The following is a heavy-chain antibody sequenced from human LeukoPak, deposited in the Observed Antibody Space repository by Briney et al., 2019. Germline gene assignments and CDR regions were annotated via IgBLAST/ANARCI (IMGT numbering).Heavy chain of an antibody. CDR1: GFTFSTYW. CDR3: AKESGYDVDLEY. J-gene: IGHJ4*02. V-gene: IGHV3-74*01. Sequence: GGSLRLSCAGSGFTFSTYWMHWVRQAPGGGLVWVSGINTDGSTTSYVDSVKGRFTISRDNAKNTLYLQMTSLRAEDTALYYCAKESGYDVDLEYWGQGALVTVSS. CDR2: INTDGSTT. D-gene: IGHD5-12*01.